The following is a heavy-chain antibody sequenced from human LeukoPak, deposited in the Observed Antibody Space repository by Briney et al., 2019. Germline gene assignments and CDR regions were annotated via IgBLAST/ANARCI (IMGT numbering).Heavy chain of an antibody. J-gene: IGHJ4*02. CDR1: GYSISSGYY. Sequence: SETLSLTCAVSGYSISSGYYWGWIRRPPGKGLEWIGSIYHSGSTYYNPSLKSRVTISVDTSKNQFSLKLSSVTAADTAVYYCARELGYCSGGSCQPDYFDYWGQGTLVTVSS. D-gene: IGHD2-15*01. CDR3: ARELGYCSGGSCQPDYFDY. CDR2: IYHSGST. V-gene: IGHV4-38-2*02.